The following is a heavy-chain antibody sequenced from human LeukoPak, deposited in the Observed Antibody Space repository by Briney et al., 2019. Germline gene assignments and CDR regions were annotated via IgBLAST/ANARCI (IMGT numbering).Heavy chain of an antibody. V-gene: IGHV1-69*05. CDR2: IIPIFGTA. CDR3: ARTEELGGFDY. Sequence: ASVKVSCKASGGTFSSYAISWVRQAPGQGLEWMGGIIPIFGTANYAQKFQGRVTITTDESTSTAYMELRSLRSDDTAVYYCARTEELGGFDYWGQGTLVTVSS. D-gene: IGHD1-26*01. CDR1: GGTFSSYA. J-gene: IGHJ4*02.